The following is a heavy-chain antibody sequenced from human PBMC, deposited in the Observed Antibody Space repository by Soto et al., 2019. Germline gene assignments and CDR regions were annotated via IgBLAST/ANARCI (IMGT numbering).Heavy chain of an antibody. Sequence: SVKVSCKASGYTFTSYGISWVRQAPGQGLEWMGWISAYNGNTSYAQKLQGRVTMTTNTSIGTAYMELSSLRSEDTAVYYCAREKTSYGMDVWGQGTTVTVSS. CDR2: ISAYNGNT. CDR3: AREKTSYGMDV. CDR1: GYTFTSYG. V-gene: IGHV1-18*01. J-gene: IGHJ6*02.